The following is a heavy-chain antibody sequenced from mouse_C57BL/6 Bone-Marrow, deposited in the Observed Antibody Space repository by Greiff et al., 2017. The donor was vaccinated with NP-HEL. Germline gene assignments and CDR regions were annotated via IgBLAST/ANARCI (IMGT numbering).Heavy chain of an antibody. J-gene: IGHJ2*01. CDR3: TTRDCFDC. CDR1: GFNIKDDY. Sequence: EVQLQQSGAELVRPGASVKLSCTASGFNIKDDYMHWVKQRPEQGLEWIGWIDPENGDTEYASKFQGKATITADTSSNTAYLQLSSLTSEDTAVYYCTTRDCFDCWGQGTTLTVSS. CDR2: IDPENGDT. V-gene: IGHV14-4*01.